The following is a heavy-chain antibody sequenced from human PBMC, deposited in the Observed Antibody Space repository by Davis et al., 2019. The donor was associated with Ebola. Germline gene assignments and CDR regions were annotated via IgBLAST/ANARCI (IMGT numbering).Heavy chain of an antibody. V-gene: IGHV3-30*18. CDR3: AKAAIEQQLVIRIDY. CDR2: ISYDGSKK. J-gene: IGHJ4*02. D-gene: IGHD6-13*01. CDR1: GFTFSSYG. Sequence: PGGSLRLSCAASGFTFSSYGMHWVRQAPGKGLEWVAVISYDGSKKYYADSVKGRFTISRDNSKNTLYLQMNSLRAEDTAVYYCAKAAIEQQLVIRIDYWGQGTLVTVSS.